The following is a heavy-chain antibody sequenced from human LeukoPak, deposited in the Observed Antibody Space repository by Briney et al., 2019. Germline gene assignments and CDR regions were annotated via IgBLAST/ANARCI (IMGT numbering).Heavy chain of an antibody. D-gene: IGHD1-26*01. CDR1: GFTFSNYD. J-gene: IGHJ4*02. V-gene: IGHV3-30*18. Sequence: GGSLRLSCAASGFTFSNYDMHWARQAPGKGLEWVAAISYDGDIQYYADSVKGRFTISRDNSKNTLYLQMNSLRADDTAVYYCAKDSRVVGATAFDYWGQGTLVTVSS. CDR2: ISYDGDIQ. CDR3: AKDSRVVGATAFDY.